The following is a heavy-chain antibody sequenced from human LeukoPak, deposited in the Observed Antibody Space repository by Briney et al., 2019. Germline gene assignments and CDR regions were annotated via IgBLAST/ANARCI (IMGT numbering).Heavy chain of an antibody. CDR2: IYQSGSGSS. J-gene: IGHJ4*02. V-gene: IGHV4-39*01. CDR1: GGSIISSNYY. Sequence: SETLSLTCSVSGGSIISSNYYWGWIRRPPGKGLEWIGSIYQSGSGSSYYNPSLKSRVTIFGDTSKSQFFLRLSSVTAADTAVYYCASTLRFLPYRRFDYWGQGTLVTVPS. D-gene: IGHD3-3*01. CDR3: ASTLRFLPYRRFDY.